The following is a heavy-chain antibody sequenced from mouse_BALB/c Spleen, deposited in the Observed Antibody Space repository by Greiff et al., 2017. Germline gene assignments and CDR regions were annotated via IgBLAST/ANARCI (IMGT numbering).Heavy chain of an antibody. CDR1: GYTFTSYW. CDR2: IYPGDGDT. CDR3: ARGDYDGDD. D-gene: IGHD2-4*01. V-gene: IGHV1-87*01. J-gene: IGHJ2*01. Sequence: QVQLKQPGAELVKPGASVKLSCKASGYTFTSYWMQWVKQRPGQGLEWIGAIYPGDGDTRYTQKFKGKATLTADKSSSTAYMQLSSLASEDSAVYYCARGDYDGDDWGQGTTLTVSS.